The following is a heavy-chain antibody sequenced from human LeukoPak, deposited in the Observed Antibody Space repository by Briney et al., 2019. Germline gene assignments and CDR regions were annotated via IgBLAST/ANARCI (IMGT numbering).Heavy chain of an antibody. CDR2: ITRSSRII. Sequence: GGSLRLSCAASGFTFSNFEMNWVRQIPGKGLEWLSFITRSSRIIYYADSVKGRFTISRDNSKNTLYLQMNSLRAEDTAVYYCARDRGGFDYWGQGTLVTVSS. D-gene: IGHD3-16*01. J-gene: IGHJ4*02. CDR3: ARDRGGFDY. CDR1: GFTFSNFE. V-gene: IGHV3-48*01.